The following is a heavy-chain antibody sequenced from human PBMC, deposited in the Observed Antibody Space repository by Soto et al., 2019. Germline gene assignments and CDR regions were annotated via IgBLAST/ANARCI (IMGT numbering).Heavy chain of an antibody. CDR2: MGIAGDT. V-gene: IGHV3-13*01. CDR1: GFTFSSYD. J-gene: IGHJ6*03. Sequence: GGSLRLSCAASGFTFSSYDMHWVRQTTGKGLEWVSTMGIAGDTYYPDSVKGRFTISRENAKNSFYLQMNSLRAGDTAVYFCARGLQGGGFYYYYTDVWGKGTTVTVSS. CDR3: ARGLQGGGFYYYYTDV. D-gene: IGHD4-4*01.